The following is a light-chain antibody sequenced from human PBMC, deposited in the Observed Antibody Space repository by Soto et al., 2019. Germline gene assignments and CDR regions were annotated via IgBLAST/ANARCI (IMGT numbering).Light chain of an antibody. CDR2: GVS. Sequence: DIQMTQSPSSLSASVGDRVTITCRASQGISNSLVWFQQKPGKAPKTLIYGVSNLQTGVPSKFSGSGSGTDFSPTISSLQPEDVATYYCQQYKSYPITFGGGTRVEIK. J-gene: IGKJ4*01. CDR3: QQYKSYPIT. V-gene: IGKV1-16*02. CDR1: QGISNS.